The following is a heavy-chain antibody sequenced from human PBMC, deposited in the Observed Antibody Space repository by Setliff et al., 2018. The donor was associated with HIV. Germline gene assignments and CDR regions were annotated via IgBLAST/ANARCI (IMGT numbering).Heavy chain of an antibody. CDR3: ARDATSEGYMDV. V-gene: IGHV4-61*01. CDR1: GDSVSSYNYY. CDR2: IDNSGST. J-gene: IGHJ6*03. Sequence: PSETLSLTCSVSGDSVSSYNYYWSWIRQPPGKGLEWIGYIDNSGSTNYNPSLKSRVTISVDTSKNQISLKLTSVTAADTAMYFCARDATSEGYMDVWGKGTTVTVSS.